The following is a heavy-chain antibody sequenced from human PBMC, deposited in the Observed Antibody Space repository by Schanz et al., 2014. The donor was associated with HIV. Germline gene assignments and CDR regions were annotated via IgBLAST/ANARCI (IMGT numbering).Heavy chain of an antibody. Sequence: QMQLVQSGPEVKKPGTSVKVSCKASGFTFTSSAVQWVRQARGQRLKWIGWIVVGSGNTNYAQKFQERVTITRDMSTSTAYMELSSLRSEDTAVYYCAADSEWFGESPSAFDIWGQGTMVTVSS. CDR1: GFTFTSSA. V-gene: IGHV1-58*01. CDR3: AADSEWFGESPSAFDI. CDR2: IVVGSGNT. D-gene: IGHD3-10*01. J-gene: IGHJ3*02.